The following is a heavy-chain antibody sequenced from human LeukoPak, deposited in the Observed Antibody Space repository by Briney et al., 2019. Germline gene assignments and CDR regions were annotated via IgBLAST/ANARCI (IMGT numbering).Heavy chain of an antibody. V-gene: IGHV4-61*01. CDR3: ARESSNLGDFDY. CDR1: GGSISSSSYY. D-gene: IGHD2-15*01. J-gene: IGHJ4*02. Sequence: SETLSLTCTVPGGSISSSSYYWSWIRQPPGKGLEWIGYIYYSGSTNYNPSLKSRVTISVDTSKNQFSLKLSSVTAADTAVYYCARESSNLGDFDYWGQGTLVTVSS. CDR2: IYYSGST.